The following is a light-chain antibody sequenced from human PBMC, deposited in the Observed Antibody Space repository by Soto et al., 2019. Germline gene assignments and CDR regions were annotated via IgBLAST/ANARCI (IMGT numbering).Light chain of an antibody. V-gene: IGKV3-15*01. CDR1: QSVHSS. CDR3: QQYDNWPPLT. CDR2: GAS. J-gene: IGKJ4*01. Sequence: EIVMTQSPATLSVSPGEGATLSCRASQSVHSSLAWYQQKPGQPPRLLIYGASTRATGIPARFSGSGSGTEFTLTISSLQSEDFAVYYCQQYDNWPPLTFGGGTKVEIE.